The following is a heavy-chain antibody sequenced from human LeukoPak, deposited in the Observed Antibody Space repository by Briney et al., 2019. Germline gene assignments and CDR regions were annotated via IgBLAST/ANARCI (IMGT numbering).Heavy chain of an antibody. D-gene: IGHD3-10*01. CDR2: ITGNSNYI. CDR3: ARDRVSGSGSIDY. Sequence: GGSLRLSCAASGFTFSIYSITWVRQAPGKGLEWVSFITGNSNYIYYADSVKGRFTISRDNAKNSLYLQMNSLRVEDTAVYYCARDRVSGSGSIDYWGQGTPVTVSS. CDR1: GFTFSIYS. V-gene: IGHV3-21*01. J-gene: IGHJ4*02.